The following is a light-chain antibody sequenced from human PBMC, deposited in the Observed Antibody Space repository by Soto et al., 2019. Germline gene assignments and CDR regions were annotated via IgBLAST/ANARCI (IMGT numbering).Light chain of an antibody. CDR1: QSIDSW. J-gene: IGKJ5*01. Sequence: DVQMTQSPSTLSASVGDRVTITCRASQSIDSWLAWYQQKPGKAPNLLIYKASTLETGVPSRFSGSGSGTEVTLTTSSLQSDDFATYYCQQYNSYSSITFGQGTRLEIK. CDR2: KAS. CDR3: QQYNSYSSIT. V-gene: IGKV1-5*03.